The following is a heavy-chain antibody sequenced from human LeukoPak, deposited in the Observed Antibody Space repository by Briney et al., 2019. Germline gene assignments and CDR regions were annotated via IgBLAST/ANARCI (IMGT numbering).Heavy chain of an antibody. CDR3: ARDLMWDIVVVPAASPFDP. CDR1: GFTFSSYS. Sequence: GGSLRLSCAASGFTFSSYSMNWVRQAPGKGLEWVSSISSSSSYIYYADSVKGRFTISRDNAKNSLYLQMNSLRAEDTAVYYCARDLMWDIVVVPAASPFDPWGQGTLVTVSS. V-gene: IGHV3-21*01. J-gene: IGHJ5*02. CDR2: ISSSSSYI. D-gene: IGHD2-2*01.